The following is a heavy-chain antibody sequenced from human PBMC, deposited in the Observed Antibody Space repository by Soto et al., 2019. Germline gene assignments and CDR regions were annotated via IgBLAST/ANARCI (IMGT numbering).Heavy chain of an antibody. V-gene: IGHV4-59*08. J-gene: IGHJ3*02. CDR1: GASINSYY. CDR2: IYYTGST. Sequence: QVRLQESGPGLVKPSETVSLTCTVSGASINSYYWSWIRQPPGKGLEWIGYIYYTGSTNYNPSLKSRVTISVETSKNQFSLRLSSVTAADTALYYCARPYSSGWYGAFNIWGQGTVVTVSS. D-gene: IGHD6-19*01. CDR3: ARPYSSGWYGAFNI.